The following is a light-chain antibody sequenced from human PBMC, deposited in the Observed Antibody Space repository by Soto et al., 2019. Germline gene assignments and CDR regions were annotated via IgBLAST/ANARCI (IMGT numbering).Light chain of an antibody. J-gene: IGKJ4*01. CDR1: QRVSSY. V-gene: IGKV3-11*01. CDR3: QQRINWPALT. CDR2: DAS. Sequence: EIVLTQSPATLSLSPGERATLSCRASQRVSSYLAWYQKKPGQAPRLLIYDASNRATGIPARFSGSGSGTDFTLTISSLEPEDFAVYYCQQRINWPALTFGGGTRVEI.